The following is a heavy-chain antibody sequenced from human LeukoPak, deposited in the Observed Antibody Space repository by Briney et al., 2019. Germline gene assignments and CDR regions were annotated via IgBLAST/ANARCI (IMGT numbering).Heavy chain of an antibody. CDR2: ISDSGDYT. CDR3: AKDTSIGKYCTSGVCSPFDY. CDR1: GFTFSSYA. D-gene: IGHD2-8*01. Sequence: GGSLRLSCAGSGFTFSSYAMSWVRQAPGKGLQWVSAISDSGDYTYYADSVKGRFTISRDNSKNTLYLHVNSLRAEDTAVYYCAKDTSIGKYCTSGVCSPFDYWGQGTLVTVSS. V-gene: IGHV3-23*01. J-gene: IGHJ4*02.